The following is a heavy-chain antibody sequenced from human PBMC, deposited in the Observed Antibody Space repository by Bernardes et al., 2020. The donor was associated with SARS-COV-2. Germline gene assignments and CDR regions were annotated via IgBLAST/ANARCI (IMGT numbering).Heavy chain of an antibody. CDR2: INHSGST. J-gene: IGHJ5*02. CDR3: ARGLRGYCSSTSCRRWFDP. V-gene: IGHV4-34*01. D-gene: IGHD2-2*01. Sequence: SETLSLTCAVYGGSFSGYYWSWIRQPPGKGLEWIGEINHSGSTNYNPSLKSRVTISVDTSKNQFSLKLSSVTAADTAVYYCARGLRGYCSSTSCRRWFDPWGQGTLVTVSS. CDR1: GGSFSGYY.